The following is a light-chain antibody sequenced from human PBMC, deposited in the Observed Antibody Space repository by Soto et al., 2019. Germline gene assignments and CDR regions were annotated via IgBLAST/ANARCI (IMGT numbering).Light chain of an antibody. CDR1: QNNDDW. CDR2: KAA. Sequence: HTTQSPSTPYASVGDRVAIICRASQNNDDWLAWNLQKPRKAPILLIYKAASVESGVLTRISGSGSGTEFILTISTLQPDVFATYYCQQHNSYSFGQGTKVDI. J-gene: IGKJ1*01. V-gene: IGKV1-5*03. CDR3: QQHNSYS.